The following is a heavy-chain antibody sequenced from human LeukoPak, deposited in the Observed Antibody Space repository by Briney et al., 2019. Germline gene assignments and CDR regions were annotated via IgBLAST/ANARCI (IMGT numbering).Heavy chain of an antibody. CDR2: IHPSTGNP. D-gene: IGHD3-16*02. CDR3: ARAFQSLGGLSLPDY. J-gene: IGHJ4*02. Sequence: ASVKVSCKASGYTFTNYAMNWVRQAPGQGLEWMGWIHPSTGNPTYAQGFTGRFVFSLDTSVSTTYLQISSPKAEDTAVYYCARAFQSLGGLSLPDYWGQGTLVTVSS. V-gene: IGHV7-4-1*02. CDR1: GYTFTNYA.